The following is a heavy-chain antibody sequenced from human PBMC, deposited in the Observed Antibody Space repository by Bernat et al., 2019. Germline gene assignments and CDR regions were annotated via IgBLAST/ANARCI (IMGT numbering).Heavy chain of an antibody. J-gene: IGHJ4*02. V-gene: IGHV3-21*01. CDR1: GFTFISYS. CDR3: ARGDSSGWDRAGYYFDY. D-gene: IGHD6-19*01. Sequence: EVQLVESGGGLVKPGGSLRLSCAASGFTFISYSMNWVRQAPGKGLEWVSSISSSSSYIYYADSVKGRFTISRDNAKNSLYLQMNSLRAEDTAVYFCARGDSSGWDRAGYYFDYWGQGTLVTVSS. CDR2: ISSSSSYI.